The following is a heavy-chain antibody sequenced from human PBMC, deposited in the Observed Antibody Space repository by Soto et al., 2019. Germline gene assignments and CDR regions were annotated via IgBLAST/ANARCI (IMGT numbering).Heavy chain of an antibody. CDR3: ARDGLSSYYYYYMDV. D-gene: IGHD2-2*01. CDR1: GFTFSSYS. CDR2: ISSSSSTI. V-gene: IGHV3-48*01. J-gene: IGHJ6*03. Sequence: GGSLRLSCAASGFTFSSYSMNWVRQAPGKGLEWVSYISSSSSTIYYADSVKGRFTISRDNAKNSLYLQMNSLRAEDTAVYYCARDGLSSYYYYYMDVWGKGTTVTVSS.